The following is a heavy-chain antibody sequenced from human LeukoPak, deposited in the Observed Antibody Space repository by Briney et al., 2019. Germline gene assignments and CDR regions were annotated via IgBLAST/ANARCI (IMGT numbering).Heavy chain of an antibody. CDR1: GGSISSGGYY. J-gene: IGHJ6*02. V-gene: IGHV4-31*03. Sequence: SQTLSLTCTVSGGSISSGGYYWSWIRQHPGKGLEWVGYIYYSGSTYYNPSLKSRVTISVDTSKNQFSLKLSSVTAADTAVYYCARDGGSSSWYRINYYYYGMDVWGQGTTVTVSS. D-gene: IGHD6-13*01. CDR2: IYYSGST. CDR3: ARDGGSSSWYRINYYYYGMDV.